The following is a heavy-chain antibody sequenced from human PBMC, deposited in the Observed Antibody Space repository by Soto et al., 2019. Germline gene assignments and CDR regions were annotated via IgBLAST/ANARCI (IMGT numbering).Heavy chain of an antibody. V-gene: IGHV4-39*01. CDR2: IYYSGST. J-gene: IGHJ4*02. CDR1: GGSISSSSYY. CDR3: ARLRSKGGYDSSGYLEYYFDY. D-gene: IGHD3-22*01. Sequence: SETLSLTCTVSGGSISSSSYYWGWIRQPPGKGLEWIGSIYYSGSTYYNPSLKSRVTISVDTSKNQFSLKLSSVTAADTAVYYCARLRSKGGYDSSGYLEYYFDYWGQGTLVTVSS.